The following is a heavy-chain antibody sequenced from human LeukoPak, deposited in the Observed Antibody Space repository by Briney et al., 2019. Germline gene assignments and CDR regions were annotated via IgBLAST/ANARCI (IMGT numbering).Heavy chain of an antibody. Sequence: GGSLRLSCAASGFTFSSYGMHWVRQAPGKGLEWVAVIWDDGSNTYYADSVKGRFTISRDNSKNTLYLQMNSLRAAATAVYYYGKGPHYGWEFDYWGQGTLVTVSS. CDR3: GKGPHYGWEFDY. D-gene: IGHD3-10*01. CDR1: GFTFSSYG. J-gene: IGHJ4*02. CDR2: IWDDGSNT. V-gene: IGHV3-33*06.